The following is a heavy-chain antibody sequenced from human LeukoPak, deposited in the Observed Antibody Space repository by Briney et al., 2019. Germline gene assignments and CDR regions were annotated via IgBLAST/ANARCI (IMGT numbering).Heavy chain of an antibody. D-gene: IGHD2-21*02. CDR2: ISGTGGST. V-gene: IGHV3-23*01. Sequence: PGGSLRLSCAASGFTFSSYAMSWVRQAPGKGLEWVSVISGTGGSTDYADSVKGRFTISRDNSKNTLYLQMNRLRAEDTAVYYCARGVTPDWFDPWGQGTLVTVSS. CDR1: GFTFSSYA. CDR3: ARGVTPDWFDP. J-gene: IGHJ5*02.